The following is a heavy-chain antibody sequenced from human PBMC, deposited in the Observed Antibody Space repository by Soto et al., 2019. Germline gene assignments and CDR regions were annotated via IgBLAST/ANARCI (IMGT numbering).Heavy chain of an antibody. V-gene: IGHV3-30*18. CDR2: ISYDGSNK. CDR3: AKDVGSTVTTADY. CDR1: GFTFSSYG. Sequence: QVQLVESGGGVVQPGRSLRLSCAASGFTFSSYGMHWVRQAPGKGLEWVAVISYDGSNKYYADSVKGRFTISRDNSKNTLYLQMNSLRAEDTAVYYCAKDVGSTVTTADYWGQGTLVTVSS. D-gene: IGHD4-17*01. J-gene: IGHJ4*02.